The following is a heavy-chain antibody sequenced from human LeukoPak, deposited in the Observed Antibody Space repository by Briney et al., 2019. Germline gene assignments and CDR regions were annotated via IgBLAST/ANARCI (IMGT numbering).Heavy chain of an antibody. D-gene: IGHD4-17*01. CDR1: GFTFSSYW. Sequence: GGSLRLSCAASGFTFSSYWMSWVRQAPGKGLEWVANIKQDGSEKYYVDSAKGRFTISRDNAKNSLYLQMNSLRAEDTAVYYCAGGSTTVTSRGYFDFWGQGTLVTVSS. V-gene: IGHV3-7*01. J-gene: IGHJ4*02. CDR2: IKQDGSEK. CDR3: AGGSTTVTSRGYFDF.